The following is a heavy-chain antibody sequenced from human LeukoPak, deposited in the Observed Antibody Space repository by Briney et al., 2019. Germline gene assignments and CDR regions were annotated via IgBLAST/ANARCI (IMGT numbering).Heavy chain of an antibody. J-gene: IGHJ4*02. V-gene: IGHV4-38-2*02. CDR2: IYHSGST. CDR1: GYSISSGYY. CDR3: ARDMGVTVVRGVIDY. Sequence: PSETLSLTCTVSGYSISSGYYWGWIRQPPGKGLEWIGSIYHSGSTYYNPSLKSRVTISVDTSKNQFSLKLSSVTAADTAVYYCARDMGVTVVRGVIDYWGQGTLVTVSS. D-gene: IGHD3-10*01.